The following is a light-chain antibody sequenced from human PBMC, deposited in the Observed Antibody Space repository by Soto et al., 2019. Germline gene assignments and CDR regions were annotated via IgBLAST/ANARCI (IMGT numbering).Light chain of an antibody. CDR1: QSVSSSY. CDR2: GAS. J-gene: IGKJ4*01. CDR3: QQYGSSPA. V-gene: IGKV3-20*01. Sequence: ELVLTQSPGTLSLSPGERATLSCRASQSVSSSYLAWYQQKPGQAPRLLIYGASSRATGIQDRFSGSGSGTEFTLTISRLEPEDFAVYYCQQYGSSPAXGGGTKVDIK.